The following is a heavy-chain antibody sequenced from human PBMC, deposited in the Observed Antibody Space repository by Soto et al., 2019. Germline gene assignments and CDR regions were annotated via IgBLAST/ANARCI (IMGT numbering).Heavy chain of an antibody. CDR3: AGMFWVGDLLFDY. CDR1: DDSITRGAYY. J-gene: IGHJ4*02. V-gene: IGHV4-39*01. CDR2: IQYRRRT. D-gene: IGHD3-10*01. Sequence: HLQLQESGPGLVKPSETLSLTCTVSDDSITRGAYYWGLIRQPPGKGLQWIGSIQYRRRTYSCPSPKSRVTVSLHTSKTPCPLRLTSVTAADTAVYLCAGMFWVGDLLFDYWCQGTGVTVPS.